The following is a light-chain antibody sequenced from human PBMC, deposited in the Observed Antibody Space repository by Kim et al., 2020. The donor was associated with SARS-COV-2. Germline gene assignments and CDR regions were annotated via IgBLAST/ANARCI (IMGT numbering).Light chain of an antibody. V-gene: IGLV4-60*03. Sequence: VKLTSTLSNRHKTYSMAWHQQQPGKAPRYLMKVERSGTHYKGGGVPERFSASSAGADRYLTISNLQSEDEADYYCETWDNNAHGVFGGGTQLTVL. CDR2: VERSGTH. CDR1: NRHKTYS. J-gene: IGLJ3*02. CDR3: ETWDNNAHGV.